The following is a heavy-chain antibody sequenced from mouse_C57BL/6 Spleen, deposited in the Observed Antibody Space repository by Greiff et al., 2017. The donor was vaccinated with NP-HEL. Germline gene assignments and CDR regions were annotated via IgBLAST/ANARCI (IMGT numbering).Heavy chain of an antibody. Sequence: EVMLVESGGGLVKPGGSLKLSCAASGFTFSDYGMHWVRQAPEKGLEWVAYISSGSSTIYYADTVKGRFTISRDNAKNTLFLQMTSLRSEDTAMYYCARGGYGSSYYAMDYWGQGTSVTVSS. CDR1: GFTFSDYG. CDR3: ARGGYGSSYYAMDY. D-gene: IGHD1-1*01. CDR2: ISSGSSTI. V-gene: IGHV5-17*01. J-gene: IGHJ4*01.